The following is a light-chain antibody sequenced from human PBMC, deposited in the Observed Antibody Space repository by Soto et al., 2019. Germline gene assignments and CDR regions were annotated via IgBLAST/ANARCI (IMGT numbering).Light chain of an antibody. J-gene: IGKJ2*01. CDR2: GAS. CDR3: QQSYSTPMYT. CDR1: QNINNF. V-gene: IGKV1-39*01. Sequence: DIQMTQSPSSLSASVGDRVTITCRASQNINNFLNRYQQRPGQAPKLLICGASSLQAGVPSRFSGSGSGTEFSLTISSLQPEDFATYFCQQSYSTPMYTFGQGTKLEI.